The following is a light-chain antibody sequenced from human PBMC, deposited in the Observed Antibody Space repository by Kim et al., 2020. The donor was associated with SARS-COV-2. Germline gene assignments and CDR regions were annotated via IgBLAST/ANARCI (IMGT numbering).Light chain of an antibody. J-gene: IGKJ2*01. CDR3: QEYKNWPYA. CDR2: GAS. CDR1: QSVKSY. Sequence: EIVMTQSPATLSVSPGERATLSCSASQSVKSYLAWYQQKPGQAPRLLIYGASTRATGIPSRFSGSGSGTEFTLTNSSLQSEDFAVYYCQEYKNWPYAFRQGTKL. V-gene: IGKV3-15*01.